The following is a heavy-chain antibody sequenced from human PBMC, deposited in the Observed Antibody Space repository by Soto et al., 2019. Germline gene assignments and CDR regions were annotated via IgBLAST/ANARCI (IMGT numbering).Heavy chain of an antibody. Sequence: QVQLVESGGGVVQPGRSLRLSCAASGFTFSSYGMHWVRQAPGKGLEWVAVIWYDGSNKYYADSVKGRFTISRDNSKNTLYLQMNSQRAEDTAVYYCARGSAGTNYYYYGMDVWGQGTTVTVSS. CDR3: ARGSAGTNYYYYGMDV. CDR2: IWYDGSNK. D-gene: IGHD1-7*01. CDR1: GFTFSSYG. J-gene: IGHJ6*02. V-gene: IGHV3-33*01.